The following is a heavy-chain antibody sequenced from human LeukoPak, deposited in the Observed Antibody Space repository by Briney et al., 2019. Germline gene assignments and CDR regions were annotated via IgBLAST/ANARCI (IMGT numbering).Heavy chain of an antibody. J-gene: IGHJ4*02. V-gene: IGHV3-23*01. CDR2: IRDDGT. D-gene: IGHD3-10*01. CDR1: GFTLSSCA. Sequence: GGSLRLSCAASGFTLSSCAMSWVRQAPGRGLEWVSAIRDDGTWYADSVRGRFTISRDNAKNTLYLQMNRLTVEDTAVYYCGRGMRDYYGLDYWGQGILVTVSS. CDR3: GRGMRDYYGLDY.